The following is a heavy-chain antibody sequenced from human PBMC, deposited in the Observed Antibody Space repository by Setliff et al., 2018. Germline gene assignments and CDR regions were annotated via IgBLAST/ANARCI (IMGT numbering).Heavy chain of an antibody. V-gene: IGHV1-18*01. CDR2: INVYQDKT. CDR1: GYTFTNYG. CDR3: ALEEYTSRWTKRFDP. J-gene: IGHJ5*02. D-gene: IGHD6-13*01. Sequence: ASVKVSCKASGYTFTNYGISWVRQAPGQGLEWMGGINVYQDKTDYAQKFQGRVTTTIDTSTNTAYMELRSLRSDDTAVYYCALEEYTSRWTKRFDPWGQGTLVTVSS.